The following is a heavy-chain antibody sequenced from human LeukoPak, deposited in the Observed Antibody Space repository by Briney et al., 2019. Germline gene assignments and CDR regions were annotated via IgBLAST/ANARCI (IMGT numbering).Heavy chain of an antibody. J-gene: IGHJ4*02. CDR3: ARVLGTTAIDY. Sequence: PGGSLRLSCAASGLTFSGYWMHWVRQAPGKGLVWVSRINSEGSSTSYADSVKGRFTISRDNAKNSLFLQMNSLRAEDTAVYYCARVLGTTAIDYWGQGTLVTVSS. CDR1: GLTFSGYW. V-gene: IGHV3-74*01. D-gene: IGHD1-1*01. CDR2: INSEGSST.